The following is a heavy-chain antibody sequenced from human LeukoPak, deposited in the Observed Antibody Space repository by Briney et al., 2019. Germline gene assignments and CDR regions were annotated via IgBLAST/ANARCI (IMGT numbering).Heavy chain of an antibody. CDR2: IYYTGSA. Sequence: SETLSLTCTVSGGSINSYYWSWIRQPPGKGLEWIGYIYYTGSANYNPSLKSRVSISVDTSKNQFSLELSSVTAADTAVYYCARAAAAAFEIWGPGTMVTVSS. CDR1: GGSINSYY. V-gene: IGHV4-59*01. CDR3: ARAAAAAFEI. D-gene: IGHD6-13*01. J-gene: IGHJ3*02.